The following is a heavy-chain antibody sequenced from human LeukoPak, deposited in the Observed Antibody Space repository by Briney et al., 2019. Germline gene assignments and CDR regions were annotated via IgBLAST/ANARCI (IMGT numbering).Heavy chain of an antibody. J-gene: IGHJ4*02. D-gene: IGHD1-26*01. Sequence: GGSLRLSCAASGFTFSSYAMSWVRQAPGKGLEWVSAISGSGGSTYYADSVKGRFTISRDNSKNTLYLQMNSLRAEDTAVYYCATCTGIVGASRGNFDYWGQGTLVTVSS. V-gene: IGHV3-23*01. CDR2: ISGSGGST. CDR3: ATCTGIVGASRGNFDY. CDR1: GFTFSSYA.